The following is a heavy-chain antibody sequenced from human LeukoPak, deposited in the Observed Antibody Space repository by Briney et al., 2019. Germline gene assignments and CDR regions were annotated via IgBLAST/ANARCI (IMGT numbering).Heavy chain of an antibody. V-gene: IGHV1-69*13. J-gene: IGHJ4*02. D-gene: IGHD5-24*01. CDR2: IIPFFGTA. CDR3: ARVGLDGYPRGEWGTFDY. Sequence: SVKVSCKASGGTFSSYAISWVGQAPGQGLKWMEGIIPFFGTANYAQKFQGRVTITAAASTSTAYMELSSLRSGDTAVYYCARVGLDGYPRGEWGTFDYWGQGTLVTVSS. CDR1: GGTFSSYA.